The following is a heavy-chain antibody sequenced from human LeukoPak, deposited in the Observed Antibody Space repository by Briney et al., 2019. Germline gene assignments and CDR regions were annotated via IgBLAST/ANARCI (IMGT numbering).Heavy chain of an antibody. J-gene: IGHJ4*02. CDR2: IYYSGST. D-gene: IGHD3-3*01. CDR3: ARVGGIDGSGYRHPYYFDY. V-gene: IGHV4-59*01. CDR1: GGSISSYY. Sequence: SETLSLTCTVSGGSISSYYWSWIRQPPGKGLEWIGYIYYSGSTNYNPSLKSRVTISVDTSKNQFSLKLSSVTAADTAVYYCARVGGIDGSGYRHPYYFDYWGQGTLVTVSS.